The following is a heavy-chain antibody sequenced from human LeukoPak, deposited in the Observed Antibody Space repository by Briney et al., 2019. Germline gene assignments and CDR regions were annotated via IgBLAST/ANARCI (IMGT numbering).Heavy chain of an antibody. Sequence: TGGSLRLSCAASGFTFSSYWMHWVRQAPGKGLEWVAVISYDGSNKYYADSVKGRFTISRDNSKNTLYLQMNSLRAEDTAVYYCAEPRGYSSSWYVGYFQHWGQGTLVTVSS. V-gene: IGHV3-30*18. CDR1: GFTFSSYW. CDR2: ISYDGSNK. J-gene: IGHJ1*01. CDR3: AEPRGYSSSWYVGYFQH. D-gene: IGHD6-13*01.